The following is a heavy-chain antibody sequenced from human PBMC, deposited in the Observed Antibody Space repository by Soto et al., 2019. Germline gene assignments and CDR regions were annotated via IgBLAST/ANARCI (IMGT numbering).Heavy chain of an antibody. J-gene: IGHJ5*02. CDR1: GYTFTGYY. D-gene: IGHD3-3*01. CDR2: INPNSGGT. Sequence: ASVKVSCKASGYTFTGYYMHWVRQAPGQGLEWMGWINPNSGGTNYAQKFQGRVTMTRDTSISTAYMELSRLRSDDTAVYYCARDYIFGGTNGWFDPWGQGTLVTVSS. V-gene: IGHV1-2*02. CDR3: ARDYIFGGTNGWFDP.